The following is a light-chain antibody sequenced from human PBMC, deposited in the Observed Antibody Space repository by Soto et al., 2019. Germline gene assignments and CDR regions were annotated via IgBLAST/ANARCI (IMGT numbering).Light chain of an antibody. CDR3: HQYGSSPRT. V-gene: IGKV3-20*01. Sequence: LVLTQSPGTLSLSPGETATLSCRASQSVSNIYLGWYQQKPGQAPRLLIYGASNRATGIPDRFSGSGSGTDFTLTINRLEPEDFAVYYCHQYGSSPRTFGQGTKVDIK. CDR1: QSVSNIY. CDR2: GAS. J-gene: IGKJ1*01.